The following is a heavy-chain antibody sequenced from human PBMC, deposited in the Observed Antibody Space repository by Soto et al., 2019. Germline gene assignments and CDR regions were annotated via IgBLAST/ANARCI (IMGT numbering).Heavy chain of an antibody. J-gene: IGHJ4*02. CDR3: AYCGYDISSWFPDY. Sequence: QITLKESGPSLVKPTQTLKLTCTFSGFSLTTNGVGVGWIRQSPGEALEWLALIYWDDDKRYSPSLKSSLTITNDTSKTPVGLTMTNMDSVDTATYSLAYCGYDISSWFPDYWGQGTLVTVSS. CDR1: GFSLTTNGVG. D-gene: IGHD5-12*01. V-gene: IGHV2-5*02. CDR2: IYWDDDK.